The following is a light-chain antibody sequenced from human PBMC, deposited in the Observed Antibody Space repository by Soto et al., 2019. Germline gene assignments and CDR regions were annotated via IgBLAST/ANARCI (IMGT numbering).Light chain of an antibody. CDR2: GAS. V-gene: IGKV3D-15*01. CDR3: QQYSNWPPWT. J-gene: IGKJ1*01. CDR1: QSVSTN. Sequence: IVMTQSPATLSVSPGQRDTLSCRASQSVSTNLAWYQQKPGQAPRLLIYGASTRATGIPARFSGSGSGTEFTLTISGLQSDDFAVYYCQQYSNWPPWTFGQGTRVDFK.